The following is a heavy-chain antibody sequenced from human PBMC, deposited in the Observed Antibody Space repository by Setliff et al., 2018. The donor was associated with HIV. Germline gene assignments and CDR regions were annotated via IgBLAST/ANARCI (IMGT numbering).Heavy chain of an antibody. V-gene: IGHV3-9*01. CDR2: ITWSGSGV. CDR1: GFTFDDYG. D-gene: IGHD3-10*01. J-gene: IGHJ4*02. Sequence: LRLSCAASGFTFDDYGMHWVRQAPGKGLEWVSGITWSGSGVGYADSVRGRFTISRDNAKNSLYLQMDSLRTEDTALYYCVHRQYYGSGSFDYWGQGTLVTVSS. CDR3: VHRQYYGSGSFDY.